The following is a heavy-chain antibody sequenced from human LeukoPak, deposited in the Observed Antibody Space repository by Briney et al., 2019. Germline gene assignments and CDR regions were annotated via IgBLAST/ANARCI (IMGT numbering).Heavy chain of an antibody. J-gene: IGHJ4*02. D-gene: IGHD6-19*01. CDR1: GFTVSSNY. Sequence: AGGSLRLSCAASGFTVSSNYMSWVRQAPGKGLEWVSVIYSGGSTYYADSVKGRFTISRDNSKNTLYLQMNSLRAEDTAVYYCARHHYSSGWYGYYFDYWGQGTLVTVSS. CDR3: ARHHYSSGWYGYYFDY. CDR2: IYSGGST. V-gene: IGHV3-66*04.